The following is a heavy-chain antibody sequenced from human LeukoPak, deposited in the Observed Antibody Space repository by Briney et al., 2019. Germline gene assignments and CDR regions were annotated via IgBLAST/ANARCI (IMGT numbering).Heavy chain of an antibody. CDR2: ISASGSNI. J-gene: IGHJ4*02. Sequence: GGSLRLSCAASGFPFSSYSMNWVRQAPGKGLEWVSYISASGSNIYYLDSVKGRFTVSRDNAMNSLFLQMDRPRAKDTAVYYFVRDKGTYFDFWGQGTLVTVSS. V-gene: IGHV3-48*01. D-gene: IGHD1-1*01. CDR3: VRDKGTYFDF. CDR1: GFPFSSYS.